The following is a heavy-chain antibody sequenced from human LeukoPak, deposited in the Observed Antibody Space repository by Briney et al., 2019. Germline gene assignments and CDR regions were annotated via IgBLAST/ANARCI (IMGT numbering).Heavy chain of an antibody. J-gene: IGHJ4*02. Sequence: GSLRLSCAASGFTFSSYAMSWVRQAPGKGLEWVSAISGSGGSTYYADSVKGRFTISRDNSKNTLYLQMNSLRAEDTAVYYCAKDSKLMYYYDSSGYGWLDYWGQGTLVTVSS. CDR2: ISGSGGST. CDR1: GFTFSSYA. CDR3: AKDSKLMYYYDSSGYGWLDY. V-gene: IGHV3-23*01. D-gene: IGHD3-22*01.